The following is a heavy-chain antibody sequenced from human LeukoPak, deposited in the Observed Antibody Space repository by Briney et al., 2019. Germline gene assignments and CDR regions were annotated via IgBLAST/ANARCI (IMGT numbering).Heavy chain of an antibody. CDR1: GFTFSDYY. J-gene: IGHJ4*02. D-gene: IGHD1-26*01. CDR3: AKASIVGATTQDY. CDR2: ITSNGKSV. V-gene: IGHV3-11*01. Sequence: PGGSLRLSCAASGFTFSDYYMGWIRQAPGEGLEWVSYITSNGKSVYYAASVKGRFTISRDNSKNTLYLQMNSLRAEDTAVYYCAKASIVGATTQDYWGQGTLVTVSS.